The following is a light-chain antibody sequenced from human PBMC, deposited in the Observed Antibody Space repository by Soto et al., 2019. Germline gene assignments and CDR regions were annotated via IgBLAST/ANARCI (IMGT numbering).Light chain of an antibody. Sequence: EIVLTQSPGTLSLSPGERATLSCRASQSVSSSHLAWYQHKPGQAPRLLIYAASSRATGSPDRFSGGGSGTDFILTISRLEPEDFAVYYCQQFSSYPLTFGGGTKV. J-gene: IGKJ4*01. CDR3: QQFSSYPLT. CDR2: AAS. V-gene: IGKV3-20*01. CDR1: QSVSSSH.